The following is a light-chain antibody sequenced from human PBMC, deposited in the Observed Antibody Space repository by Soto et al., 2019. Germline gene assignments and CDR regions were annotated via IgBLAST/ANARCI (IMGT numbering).Light chain of an antibody. J-gene: IGLJ2*01. CDR2: EVS. V-gene: IGLV2-8*01. CDR1: SSDVGGYNF. Sequence: QSALTQPPSASGSPGQSVTISCSGTSSDVGGYNFVSWYQQHPGKAPKLLIFEVSKRPSGVPGRFSGSKSGNTASLTVSGLQADDEADYYCSSYGGRNNRVFGGGTKLTVL. CDR3: SSYGGRNNRV.